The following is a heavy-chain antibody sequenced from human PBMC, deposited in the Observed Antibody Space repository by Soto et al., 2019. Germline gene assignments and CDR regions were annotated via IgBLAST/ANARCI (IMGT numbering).Heavy chain of an antibody. D-gene: IGHD2-15*01. J-gene: IGHJ3*02. CDR2: ISAYNGNT. Sequence: ASVKVSCKASGYTFTSYGISWVRQAPGQGLEWMGWISAYNGNTNYAQKLQGRVTMTTDTSTSTAYMELRSLRSDDTAVYYCARDWDIVVVVAAHDAFDIWGQGTMVTVSS. CDR1: GYTFTSYG. V-gene: IGHV1-18*01. CDR3: ARDWDIVVVVAAHDAFDI.